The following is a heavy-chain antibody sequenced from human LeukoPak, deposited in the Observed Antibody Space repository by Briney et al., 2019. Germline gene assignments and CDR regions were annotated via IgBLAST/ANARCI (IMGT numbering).Heavy chain of an antibody. D-gene: IGHD1-20*01. CDR3: ARENNWNYYDY. J-gene: IGHJ4*02. V-gene: IGHV3-21*01. CDR1: GFTLSSTD. Sequence: PGGSLRLSCPVSGFTLSSTDMHWVRQAPGKGLEWVSAISGSGGSTYYADSVKGRFTISRDNAKNSLYLQMNSLRAEDTAVYYCARENNWNYYDYWGQGTLVTVSS. CDR2: ISGSGGST.